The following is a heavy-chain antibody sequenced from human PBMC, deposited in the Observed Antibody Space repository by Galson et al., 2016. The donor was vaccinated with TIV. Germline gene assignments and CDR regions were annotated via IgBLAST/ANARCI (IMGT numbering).Heavy chain of an antibody. Sequence: SLRLSCAASGFAFSNYWMHWVRQVPGRGLLWVSRINPDGSSTNYADSVKGRFTISRDNSKNTLYLQMHSLRPDDTAVYYCAKQWLKDYYGMDVWGPGTTVTVSS. V-gene: IGHV3-74*01. J-gene: IGHJ6*02. D-gene: IGHD6-19*01. CDR2: INPDGSST. CDR1: GFAFSNYW. CDR3: AKQWLKDYYGMDV.